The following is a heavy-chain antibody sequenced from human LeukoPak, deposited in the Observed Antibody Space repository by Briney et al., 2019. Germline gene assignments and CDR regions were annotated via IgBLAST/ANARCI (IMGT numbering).Heavy chain of an antibody. Sequence: SETLSLTCTASGASITSYYWSWFRQPPGKALEWIGYIYYSGNTKYNPSLKSRATISEDTSKKQFSLKLNSVTAADTAVYYCARVYGYNSWYFDLWGRGTLVTVSS. CDR2: IYYSGNT. V-gene: IGHV4-59*01. D-gene: IGHD5-24*01. CDR3: ARVYGYNSWYFDL. J-gene: IGHJ2*01. CDR1: GASITSYY.